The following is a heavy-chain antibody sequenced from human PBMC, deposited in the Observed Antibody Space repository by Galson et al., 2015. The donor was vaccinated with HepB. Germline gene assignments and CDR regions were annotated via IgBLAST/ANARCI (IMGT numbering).Heavy chain of an antibody. V-gene: IGHV1-18*01. CDR1: GYTFTSYG. CDR2: ISAYNGNT. CDR3: ASTLITIFGVVRSDAFDI. J-gene: IGHJ3*02. D-gene: IGHD3-3*01. Sequence: SVKVSCKASGYTFTSYGISWVRQAPGQGLEWMGWISAYNGNTNYAQKLQGRVTMTTDTSTSTAYMELRSLRSDDTAVYYCASTLITIFGVVRSDAFDIWGQGTMVTVSS.